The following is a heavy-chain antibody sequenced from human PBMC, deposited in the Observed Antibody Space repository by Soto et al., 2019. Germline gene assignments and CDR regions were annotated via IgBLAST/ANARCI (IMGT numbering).Heavy chain of an antibody. D-gene: IGHD4-4*01. Sequence: LRLSCAASGFTFDDYAMHWVRQAPGKGLEWVSGLSWSSGSIGYADSGKGRFTISRDNAKNSLFLQMNSLRAEDTALYYCAKDGYNNPYFYGMDVWGQGTTVTVSS. CDR3: AKDGYNNPYFYGMDV. J-gene: IGHJ6*02. V-gene: IGHV3-9*01. CDR2: LSWSSGSI. CDR1: GFTFDDYA.